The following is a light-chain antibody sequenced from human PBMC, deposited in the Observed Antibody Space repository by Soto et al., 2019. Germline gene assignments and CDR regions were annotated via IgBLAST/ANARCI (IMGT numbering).Light chain of an antibody. CDR1: SSNLGSGFD. V-gene: IGLV1-40*01. CDR2: YND. CDR3: QSYDSSLSGHVV. J-gene: IGLJ2*01. Sequence: QSVLTQPPSVSGAPGQRVTISCTGSSSNLGSGFDVQWYQQLPGTAPKLLIYYNDNRPSGVPDRFSGSKSGTSASLAITGLQAADEADYYCQSYDSSLSGHVVFGGGTKVTVL.